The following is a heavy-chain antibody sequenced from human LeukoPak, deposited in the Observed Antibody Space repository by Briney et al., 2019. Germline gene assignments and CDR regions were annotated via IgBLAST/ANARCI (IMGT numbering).Heavy chain of an antibody. D-gene: IGHD3-10*01. Sequence: GGSLRLSCAASGFTFSSYSMNWVRQAPGKGLEWDSSISSSSSYIYYADSVKGRFTISRDNAKNSLYLQMNSLRAEDTAVYYCAWGAYYYGSGSLDYWGRGTLVTVSS. CDR1: GFTFSSYS. CDR3: AWGAYYYGSGSLDY. J-gene: IGHJ4*02. V-gene: IGHV3-21*01. CDR2: ISSSSSYI.